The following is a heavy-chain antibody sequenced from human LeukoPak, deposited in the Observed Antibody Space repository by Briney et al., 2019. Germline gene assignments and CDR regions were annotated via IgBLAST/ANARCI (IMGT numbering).Heavy chain of an antibody. J-gene: IGHJ3*02. CDR2: IYYSGST. CDR3: AREAAAGDAFDI. CDR1: GGSISSYY. V-gene: IGHV4-59*01. Sequence: SETLSLTCTVSGGSISSYYWSWLRQPPGKGLEWIGYIYYSGSTNYNPSLKSRVTISVDTSKNQFFLKLSSVTAADTAVYYCAREAAAGDAFDIWGQGTMVTVSS. D-gene: IGHD6-13*01.